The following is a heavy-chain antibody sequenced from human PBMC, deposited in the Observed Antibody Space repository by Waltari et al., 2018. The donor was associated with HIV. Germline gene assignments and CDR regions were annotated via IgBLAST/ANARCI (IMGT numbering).Heavy chain of an antibody. CDR1: GFTFSSYW. J-gene: IGHJ4*02. CDR2: INSDGMST. D-gene: IGHD3-16*01. Sequence: EVQLVESGGGLVQPGGSLRLSCAASGFTFSSYWMHWVRQAPGKGLVWVARINSDGMSTNYVDAVKGRFTISRDNAKNTVYLQMNSLRAEDTALYYCASLYNYVWGSPPPFDYWGQGTLVTVSS. CDR3: ASLYNYVWGSPPPFDY. V-gene: IGHV3-74*01.